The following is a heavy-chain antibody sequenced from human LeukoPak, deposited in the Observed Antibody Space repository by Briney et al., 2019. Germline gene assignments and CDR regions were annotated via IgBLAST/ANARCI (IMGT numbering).Heavy chain of an antibody. J-gene: IGHJ4*02. Sequence: GGSLRLSCAASGFTFSSYGMSWVRQAPGKGLEWVSAISGSGGSTYYADPVKGRFTISSDTSKNTLYLQMNSLRAEDTAVYYCAKRGAEVGATVAPGDYWGQGTLVTVSS. D-gene: IGHD1-26*01. CDR1: GFTFSSYG. CDR2: ISGSGGST. CDR3: AKRGAEVGATVAPGDY. V-gene: IGHV3-23*01.